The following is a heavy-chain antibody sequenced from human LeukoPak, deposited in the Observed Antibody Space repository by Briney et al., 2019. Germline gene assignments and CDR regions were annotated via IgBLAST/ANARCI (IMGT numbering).Heavy chain of an antibody. V-gene: IGHV3-23*01. J-gene: IGHJ4*02. CDR3: PKQSYASGWNPFDY. CDR2: VSGGGVTT. CDR1: GFTFSSYA. Sequence: GVSLRLSCAASGFTFSSYAMSWVRQAPGKGLEWVSTVSGGGVTTYYADSAKGRFTISRDNSKNTLYLQMDSLTAEDTAVYYCPKQSYASGWNPFDYWGQGILVTVSS. D-gene: IGHD6-19*01.